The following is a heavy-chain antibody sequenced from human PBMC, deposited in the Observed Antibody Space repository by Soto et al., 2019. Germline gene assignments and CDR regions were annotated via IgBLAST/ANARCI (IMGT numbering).Heavy chain of an antibody. CDR1: GGSFSGYY. Sequence: SETLSLTCAVYGGSFSGYYWSWIRQPPGKGLEWIGEINHSGSTNYNPSLKSRVTISVDTSKNQFSLKLSSVTAADTAVYYCARGGYCSGGSCDPLNHGAVWFDPWGQGTLVTVSS. V-gene: IGHV4-34*01. J-gene: IGHJ5*02. CDR3: ARGGYCSGGSCDPLNHGAVWFDP. D-gene: IGHD2-15*01. CDR2: INHSGST.